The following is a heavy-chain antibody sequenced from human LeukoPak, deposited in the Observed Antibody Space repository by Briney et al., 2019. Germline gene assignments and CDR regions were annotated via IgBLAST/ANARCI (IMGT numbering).Heavy chain of an antibody. D-gene: IGHD6-13*01. CDR2: IYYSGST. CDR3: ARGGPRYSDPWKGFDP. CDR1: GGSISSGGYS. V-gene: IGHV4-30-4*07. J-gene: IGHJ5*02. Sequence: PSETLSLTCAVSGGSISSGGYSWSWIRQPPGKGLEWIGYIYYSGSTYYNPSLKSRVTISVDTSKNQFSLKLSSVTAADTAVYYCARGGPRYSDPWKGFDPWGQGTLVTVSS.